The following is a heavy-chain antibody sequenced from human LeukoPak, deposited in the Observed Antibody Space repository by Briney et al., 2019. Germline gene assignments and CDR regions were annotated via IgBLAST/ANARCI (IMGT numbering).Heavy chain of an antibody. J-gene: IGHJ4*02. Sequence: SCKASGGTFSSYGMHWVRQAPGKGLEWVAVISYDGSNKYYADSVKGRFTISRDNSKNTLYLQMNSLRAEDTAVYYCAKDRPTMIVGAYWGQGTLVTVSS. CDR3: AKDRPTMIVGAY. D-gene: IGHD3-22*01. V-gene: IGHV3-30*18. CDR2: ISYDGSNK. CDR1: GGTFSSYG.